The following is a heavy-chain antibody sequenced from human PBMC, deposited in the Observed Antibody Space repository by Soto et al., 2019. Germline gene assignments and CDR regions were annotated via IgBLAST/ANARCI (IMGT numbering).Heavy chain of an antibody. CDR1: GDSIRSYY. V-gene: IGHV4-59*01. CDR2: IYYSGST. CDR3: ARAYGGFDNGVDF. D-gene: IGHD5-12*01. J-gene: IGHJ6*02. Sequence: QVQLQESGPGLVKPSETLSLTCTVSGDSIRSYYWTWIRQPPGKGLELIGYIYYSGSTRYNPSLKSRITISVDMSKNQFSLKLSSVIAADTAVYYCARAYGGFDNGVDFWGQGTAVTVSS.